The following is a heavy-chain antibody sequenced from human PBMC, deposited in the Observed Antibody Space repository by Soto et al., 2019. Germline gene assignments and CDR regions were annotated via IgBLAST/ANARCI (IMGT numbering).Heavy chain of an antibody. D-gene: IGHD7-27*01. Sequence: GGSLRLSCAASGFAVSSNYMTWIRHAPGKGLEWVSVTHSGGTTYYADSVKDRFFISRDNSKNTIYLQMNSLRVEDTAVYYCARDPFEPGASPGYWGQGTLVTVSS. CDR1: GFAVSSNY. CDR2: THSGGTT. J-gene: IGHJ4*02. V-gene: IGHV3-66*01. CDR3: ARDPFEPGASPGY.